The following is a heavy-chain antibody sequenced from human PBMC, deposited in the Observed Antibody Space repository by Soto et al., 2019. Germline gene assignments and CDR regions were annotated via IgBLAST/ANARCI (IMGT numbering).Heavy chain of an antibody. CDR2: LSASGISI. CDR3: AKVSSSWYAGFFDL. Sequence: EVQLLESGGGLVQPGGSLRLSCTASGFTFSSHAMTWVRQAPGKGLEWVSGLSASGISIYYADSVKDRLTISRDNSKNTLYLQIHTRRAEDTAVYYCAKVSSSWYAGFFDLWGQGTLVTVSS. V-gene: IGHV3-23*01. CDR1: GFTFSSHA. J-gene: IGHJ4*02. D-gene: IGHD6-13*01.